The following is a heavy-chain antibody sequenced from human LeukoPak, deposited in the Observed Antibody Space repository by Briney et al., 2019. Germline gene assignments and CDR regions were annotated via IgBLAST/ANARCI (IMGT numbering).Heavy chain of an antibody. CDR3: ARSIGPRRTDHYGMDV. Sequence: ASVKVSCKASGYTFTSYGISWVRQAPGQGLEWMGRIIPILGIANYAQKFQGRVTITADKSTSTAYMELSSLRSEDTAVYYCARSIGPRRTDHYGMDVWGQGTTVTVSS. J-gene: IGHJ6*02. CDR2: IIPILGIA. V-gene: IGHV1-69*04. D-gene: IGHD2-2*01. CDR1: GYTFTSYG.